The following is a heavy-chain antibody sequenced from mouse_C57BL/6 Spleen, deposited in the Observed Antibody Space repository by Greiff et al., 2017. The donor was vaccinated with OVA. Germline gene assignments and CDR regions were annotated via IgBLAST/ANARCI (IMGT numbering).Heavy chain of an antibody. D-gene: IGHD3-2*02. Sequence: QVQLKESGAELVKPGASVKISCKASGYAFSSYWMNWVKQRPGKGLEWIGQIYPGDGDTNYNGKFKGKATLTADKSSSTAYMQLSSLTSEDSAVYFCARPYSSGYWFAYWGQGTLVTVSA. V-gene: IGHV1-80*01. CDR2: IYPGDGDT. CDR1: GYAFSSYW. J-gene: IGHJ3*01. CDR3: ARPYSSGYWFAY.